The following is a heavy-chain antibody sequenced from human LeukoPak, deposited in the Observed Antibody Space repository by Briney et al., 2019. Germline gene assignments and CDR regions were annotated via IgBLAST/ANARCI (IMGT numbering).Heavy chain of an antibody. V-gene: IGHV4-34*01. D-gene: IGHD3-22*01. J-gene: IGHJ6*03. CDR2: INHSGST. Sequence: SETLSLTCAVYGGSFSGYYWSWIRQPPGKGLEWIGEINHSGSTNYNPSLKSRVTISVDTSKNQFSLKLSSVTAADTAVYYCARTYYYDSSGYHYYMDVWGKGTTVTISS. CDR1: GGSFSGYY. CDR3: ARTYYYDSSGYHYYMDV.